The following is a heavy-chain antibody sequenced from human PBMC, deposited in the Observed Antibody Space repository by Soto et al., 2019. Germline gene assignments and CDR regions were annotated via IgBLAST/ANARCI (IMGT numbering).Heavy chain of an antibody. CDR2: MYHSGTT. Sequence: SETLSLTCTVSNYSISSGYYWGWVRQSPGEGLEWIVSMYHSGTTYYNPSLKSRVTISIDTSKNQFSLKLTSVTSADTAVYFCARVAFGPIDYWGQGTLVTVSS. CDR3: ARVAFGPIDY. V-gene: IGHV4-38-2*02. J-gene: IGHJ4*02. CDR1: NYSISSGYY. D-gene: IGHD3-16*01.